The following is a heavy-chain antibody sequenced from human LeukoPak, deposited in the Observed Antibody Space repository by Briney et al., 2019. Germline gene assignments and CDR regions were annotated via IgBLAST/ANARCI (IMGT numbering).Heavy chain of an antibody. D-gene: IGHD2-2*01. J-gene: IGHJ6*02. Sequence: HSGGSLRLSCAASGFTFSSYAMSWVRQAPGKGLEWVSAISGNGGSTYYADSVKGRFTISRDNSKNTLYLQMNSLRAEDTAVYYCAKGSRPRYCSSTSCPEDVWGQGTTVTVSS. CDR2: ISGNGGST. V-gene: IGHV3-23*01. CDR3: AKGSRPRYCSSTSCPEDV. CDR1: GFTFSSYA.